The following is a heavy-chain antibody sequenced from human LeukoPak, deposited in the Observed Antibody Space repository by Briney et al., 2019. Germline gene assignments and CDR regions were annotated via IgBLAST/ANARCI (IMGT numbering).Heavy chain of an antibody. CDR2: ISSSSYI. D-gene: IGHD4-17*01. J-gene: IGHJ4*02. CDR1: GFTFTTHT. V-gene: IGHV3-21*01. Sequence: PGGSLRLSCAASGFTFTTHTMNWVRQAPGKGLEWVSSISSSSYIYYADSVKGRFTISRDNAKNSLYLQMNSLRAEDTAVYYCARDKYGDYYFDYWGQGALVTVSS. CDR3: ARDKYGDYYFDY.